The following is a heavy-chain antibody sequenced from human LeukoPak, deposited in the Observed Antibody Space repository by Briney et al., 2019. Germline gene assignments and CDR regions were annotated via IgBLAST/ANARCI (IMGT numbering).Heavy chain of an antibody. CDR3: ARGQYDFWSGQSPLDY. V-gene: IGHV1-18*01. D-gene: IGHD3-3*01. J-gene: IGHJ4*02. CDR1: GYTFTSYG. Sequence: ASVKVSCKASGYTFTSYGISWVRQAPGQGLEWMGWISAYNGNTNYAQKLQGRVTMTTDTSTSTAYMGLRSLRSDDTAVYYCARGQYDFWSGQSPLDYWGQGTLVTVSS. CDR2: ISAYNGNT.